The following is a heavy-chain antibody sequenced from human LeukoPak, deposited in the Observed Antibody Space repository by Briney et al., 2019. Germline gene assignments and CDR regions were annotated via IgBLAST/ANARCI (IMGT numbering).Heavy chain of an antibody. V-gene: IGHV5-51*01. J-gene: IGHJ6*02. Sequence: GGSLKISCKGSGYSFTSYWLGWVRQMPGKGLGWMGIIYSGGSDTRYSPSFQGQVTISADKSISTAYLQWSSLKASDTAMYYCARRPAKRRYFDWSHYYYYGMDVWGQGTTVTVSS. CDR3: ARRPAKRRYFDWSHYYYYGMDV. CDR2: IYSGGSDT. D-gene: IGHD3-9*01. CDR1: GYSFTSYW.